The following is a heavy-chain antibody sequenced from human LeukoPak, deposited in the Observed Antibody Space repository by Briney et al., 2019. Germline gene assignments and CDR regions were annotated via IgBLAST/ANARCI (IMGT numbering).Heavy chain of an antibody. CDR3: ARDPNIAAAGTNWFDP. Sequence: ASVKVSCKASGGTFSSYAISWVRQAPGQGLEWMGGIIPIFGIANYAQKFQGRVTITADKSTSTAYMELSSLRSEDTAVYYCARDPNIAAAGTNWFDPWGQGTLVTVSS. J-gene: IGHJ5*02. CDR2: IIPIFGIA. D-gene: IGHD6-13*01. CDR1: GGTFSSYA. V-gene: IGHV1-69*10.